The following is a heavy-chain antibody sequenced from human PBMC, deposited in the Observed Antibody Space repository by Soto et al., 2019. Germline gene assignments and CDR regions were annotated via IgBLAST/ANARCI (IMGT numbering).Heavy chain of an antibody. CDR3: ARGLITGSHYSGGWYYFDS. J-gene: IGHJ4*02. CDR2: IYYSGST. V-gene: IGHV4-30-4*01. D-gene: IGHD6-19*01. Sequence: SETLSLTCTVSGGSISSGDYYWSWIRQPPGKGLEWIGYIYYSGSTYYNPSLKSRVTISVDTSKNQFSLKLSSVTAADTAVYYCARGLITGSHYSGGWYYFDSWGQGTQVTVPQ. CDR1: GGSISSGDYY.